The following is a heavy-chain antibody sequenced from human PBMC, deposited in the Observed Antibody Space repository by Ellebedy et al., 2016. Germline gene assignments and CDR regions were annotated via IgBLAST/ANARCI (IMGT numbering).Heavy chain of an antibody. CDR2: ISSDGSKK. CDR3: ARGDYGDYGYFQH. CDR1: GFTLSSYA. Sequence: GGSLGLSCAASGFTLSSYAMHWVRQAPGKGLEWVAVISSDGSKKYYADSVKGRFTISIDNSKSTLYLQMNSLTAEDTALYHCARGDYGDYGYFQHWGQGTLVTVSS. V-gene: IGHV3-30-3*01. D-gene: IGHD4-17*01. J-gene: IGHJ1*01.